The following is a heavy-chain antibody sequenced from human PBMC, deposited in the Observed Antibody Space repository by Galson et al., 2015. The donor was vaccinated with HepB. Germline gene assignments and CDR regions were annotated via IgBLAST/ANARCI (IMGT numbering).Heavy chain of an antibody. J-gene: IGHJ6*02. D-gene: IGHD2-15*01. Sequence: SLRLSCAASGFTFSSYAMSWVRQAPGKGLEWVSGMTGSGGSTHYADSVKGRFTISRDNSKNRLFLQMNSLRAEDTAVYYCAAHSGGYYYYGMDVWGQGTTVTVSS. CDR1: GFTFSSYA. V-gene: IGHV3-23*01. CDR2: MTGSGGST. CDR3: AAHSGGYYYYGMDV.